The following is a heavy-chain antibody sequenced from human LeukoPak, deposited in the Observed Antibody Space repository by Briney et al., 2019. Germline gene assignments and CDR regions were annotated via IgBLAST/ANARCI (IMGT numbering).Heavy chain of an antibody. D-gene: IGHD3-16*01. V-gene: IGHV4-34*01. Sequence: SETLSLTCAVYGGSFSGYYWSWIRQPPGKGLEWIGEINHSGSTNYNPSLKSRVTISVDTSKNQFSLKLSFVTAADTAVYYCARGRGGRYFDYWGQGTLVTVSS. CDR2: INHSGST. CDR3: ARGRGGRYFDY. CDR1: GGSFSGYY. J-gene: IGHJ4*02.